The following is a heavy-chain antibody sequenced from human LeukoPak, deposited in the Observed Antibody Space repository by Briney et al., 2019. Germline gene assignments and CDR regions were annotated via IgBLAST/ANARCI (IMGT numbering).Heavy chain of an antibody. CDR1: GGTFSSYA. CDR3: ARDPRSAIFGVATPYYYGMDV. D-gene: IGHD3-3*01. V-gene: IGHV1-69*04. CDR2: IIPILGIA. J-gene: IGHJ6*02. Sequence: SVKVSCKASGGTFSSYAISWVRQAPGQGLEWMGRIIPILGIANYAQKFQGRVTITADKSTSTAYMELSSLRSGDTAVYYCARDPRSAIFGVATPYYYGMDVWGQGTTVTVSS.